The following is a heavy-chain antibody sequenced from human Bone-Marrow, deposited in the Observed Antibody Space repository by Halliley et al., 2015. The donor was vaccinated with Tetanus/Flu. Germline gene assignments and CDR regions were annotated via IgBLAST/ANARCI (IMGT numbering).Heavy chain of an antibody. V-gene: IGHV3-53*01. J-gene: IGHJ6*02. CDR3: AKAQHSSSIDYYYYHLDV. CDR2: YNGETT. Sequence: YNGETTFYADSVRGRFTISRDNSKNTMFLQINSLRAEDTAIYYCAKAQHSSSIDYYYYHLDVWGQGTTVTVSS. D-gene: IGHD2-2*01.